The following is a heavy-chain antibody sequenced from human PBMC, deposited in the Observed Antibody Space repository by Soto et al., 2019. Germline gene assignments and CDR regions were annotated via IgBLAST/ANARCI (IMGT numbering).Heavy chain of an antibody. Sequence: GGSLRLSCAVSCFTYGAYSLTWVRQGPGKGIEWVSSINGDGSPTYYADSVKGRFTLSRDNFKNTLYLQMNSLRGEDTAVYYCARNSKGSSRSPLDYWGQGIRVTVSS. V-gene: IGHV3-23*01. CDR1: CFTYGAYS. J-gene: IGHJ4*02. D-gene: IGHD6-6*01. CDR2: INGDGSPT. CDR3: ARNSKGSSRSPLDY.